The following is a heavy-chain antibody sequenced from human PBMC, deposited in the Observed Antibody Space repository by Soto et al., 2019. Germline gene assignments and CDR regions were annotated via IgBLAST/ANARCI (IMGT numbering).Heavy chain of an antibody. Sequence: EVQLVESGGGLVKPGGSLRLSCAASGFTFSSYSMNWVRQAPGKGLEWVSSISSSSSYIYYADSVKGRFTISRDNAKNSLYLQMNSLRVEDTAVYYCAEYCSSTSCYTAYSGYWGQGTLVTVSS. CDR2: ISSSSSYI. CDR3: AEYCSSTSCYTAYSGY. J-gene: IGHJ4*02. V-gene: IGHV3-21*01. CDR1: GFTFSSYS. D-gene: IGHD2-2*02.